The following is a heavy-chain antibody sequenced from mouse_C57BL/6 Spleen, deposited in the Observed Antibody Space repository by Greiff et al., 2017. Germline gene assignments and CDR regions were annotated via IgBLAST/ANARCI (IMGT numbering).Heavy chain of an antibody. D-gene: IGHD1-1*01. CDR2: IYWDDDN. Sequence: QVTLKVSGPGILQSSQTLSLTCSSSGFSLSTSGMGVSWIRQPPGKGLEWLAHIYWDDDNRYNPSLKSRPTISKATSRNQVFLKITSVDTADTATYDGARGPYGSSSWFAYWGQGTLVTVSA. CDR1: GFSLSTSGMG. CDR3: ARGPYGSSSWFAY. J-gene: IGHJ3*01. V-gene: IGHV8-12*01.